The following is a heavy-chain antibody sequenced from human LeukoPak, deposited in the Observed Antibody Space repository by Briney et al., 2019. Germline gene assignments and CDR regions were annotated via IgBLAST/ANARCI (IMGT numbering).Heavy chain of an antibody. D-gene: IGHD3-22*01. CDR3: ARGPLDSADYSFDY. CDR1: GGSINSHH. CDR2: VAYTGSA. Sequence: SETLSLTCNVSGGSINSHHWSWIRQPPGKRLEWIAYVAYTGSAVYNPSLKSRVTISVDMSENQFSLKLKSVTAADTAVYYCARGPLDSADYSFDYWGQGALVTASS. J-gene: IGHJ4*02. V-gene: IGHV4-59*11.